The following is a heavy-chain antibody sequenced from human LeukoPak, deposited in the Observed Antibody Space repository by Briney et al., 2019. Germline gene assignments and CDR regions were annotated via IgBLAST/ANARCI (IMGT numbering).Heavy chain of an antibody. CDR2: ISYDGSNK. D-gene: IGHD2-2*01. CDR3: ARGAARGVPAAFY. CDR1: GFTFSSYA. J-gene: IGHJ4*02. V-gene: IGHV3-30*04. Sequence: GRSLRLSCAASGFTFSSYAMHWVRQAPGKGLEWVAVISYDGSNKYYADSVEGRFTISRDNSKNTLYLQMNSLRAEDTAVYYCARGAARGVPAAFYWGQGTLVTVSS.